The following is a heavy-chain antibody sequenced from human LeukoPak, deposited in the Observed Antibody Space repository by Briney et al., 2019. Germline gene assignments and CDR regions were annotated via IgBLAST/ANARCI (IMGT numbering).Heavy chain of an antibody. D-gene: IGHD4-17*01. CDR1: GGSFSGYY. CDR2: IYYSGST. V-gene: IGHV4-59*01. CDR3: ARAGDYGNFQH. J-gene: IGHJ1*01. Sequence: MPSETLSLTCAVYGGSFSGYYWSWIRQPPGKGLEWIGYIYYSGSTNYNPSLKSRVTISVDTSKNQFSLKLSSVTAADTAVYYCARAGDYGNFQHWGQGTLVTVSS.